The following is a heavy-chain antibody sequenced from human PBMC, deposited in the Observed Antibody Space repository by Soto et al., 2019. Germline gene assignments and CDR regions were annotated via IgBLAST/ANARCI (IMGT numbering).Heavy chain of an antibody. CDR2: IYYSGST. V-gene: IGHV4-30-4*01. D-gene: IGHD4-17*01. J-gene: IGHJ4*02. CDR1: GGSISSGDYY. CDR3: AREIDYGGNSYCFDY. Sequence: QVQLQESGPGLVKPSQTLSLTCTVSGGSISSGDYYWSWIRQPPGKGLEWIGYIYYSGSTYYNPSLKSRVTISVDTSKNKFSLKLSSVTAADTAVYYCAREIDYGGNSYCFDYWGQGTLVTVSS.